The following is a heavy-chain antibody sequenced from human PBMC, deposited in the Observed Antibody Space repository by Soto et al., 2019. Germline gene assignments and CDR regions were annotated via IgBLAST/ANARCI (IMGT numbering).Heavy chain of an antibody. CDR2: TYYRSKWYN. D-gene: IGHD6-19*01. CDR3: ASTVQKDLASTSSGWYSVKPTYYYYGMNV. V-gene: IGHV6-1*01. J-gene: IGHJ6*02. CDR1: GDSVSSNSAA. Sequence: SQTLSLTCAISGDSVSSNSAAWNWIRQSPSRGLEWLGRTYYRSKWYNDYAVSVKSRITTNPDTSKNQFSLQLNSVTPEDTAVYYCASTVQKDLASTSSGWYSVKPTYYYYGMNVWGQGTTVTVSS.